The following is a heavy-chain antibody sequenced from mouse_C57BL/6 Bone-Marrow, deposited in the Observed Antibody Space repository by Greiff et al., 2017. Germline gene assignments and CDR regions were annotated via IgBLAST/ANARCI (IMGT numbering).Heavy chain of an antibody. V-gene: IGHV1-66*01. CDR3: ARDYDYDGLFAY. CDR1: GYSFTSYY. J-gene: IGHJ3*01. CDR2: IYPGSGNT. D-gene: IGHD2-4*01. Sequence: VQLQESGPELVKPGASVKISCKASGYSFTSYYIHWVKQRPGQGLEWIGWIYPGSGNTKYNEKFKSKATLTVDKSSSTAYMQLSSLTSEDSAVYFCARDYDYDGLFAYWGQGTLVTVSA.